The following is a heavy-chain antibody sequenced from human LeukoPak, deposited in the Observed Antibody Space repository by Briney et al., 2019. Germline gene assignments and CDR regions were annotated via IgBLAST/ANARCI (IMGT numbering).Heavy chain of an antibody. J-gene: IGHJ4*02. V-gene: IGHV3-48*04. D-gene: IGHD1-26*01. CDR2: ISSSGNTI. Sequence: GGSLRLSCAASGFTFSSSTMNWVRQAPGKGLEWVSYISSSGNTIYYADSVKGRFTISRDNAKNSLYLQMNSLRAEDTAVYYCANGGLGGSFPFDYWGQGTLVTVSS. CDR3: ANGGLGGSFPFDY. CDR1: GFTFSSST.